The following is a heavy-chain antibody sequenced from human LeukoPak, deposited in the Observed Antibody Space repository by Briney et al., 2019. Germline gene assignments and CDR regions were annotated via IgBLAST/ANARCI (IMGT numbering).Heavy chain of an antibody. V-gene: IGHV3-23*01. Sequence: GGSLRLSCAASGFTFSNYAVTWVRQAPGKGLEWVATITNGAGATYYADSVKGRFTISRDNSKNTLYLQMNSLKTEDTAVYYCTRPINYYDSSGSYYWGQGTLVTVSS. J-gene: IGHJ4*02. CDR3: TRPINYYDSSGSYY. D-gene: IGHD3-22*01. CDR1: GFTFSNYA. CDR2: ITNGAGAT.